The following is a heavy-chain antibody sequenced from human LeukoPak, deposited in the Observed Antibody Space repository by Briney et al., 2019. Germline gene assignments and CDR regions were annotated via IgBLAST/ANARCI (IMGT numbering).Heavy chain of an antibody. D-gene: IGHD1-26*01. Sequence: QSGPTLVKPTQTLTLTCTFSGFSLTTSGVGVGWIRQPPGKALEWIGYIYYSGSTNYNPSLKSRVTISVDTSKNQFSLKLSSVTAADTAVYYCARYSGSDVGAFDIWGQGTMVTVSS. V-gene: IGHV4-61*08. CDR3: ARYSGSDVGAFDI. CDR2: IYYSGST. J-gene: IGHJ3*02. CDR1: GFSLTTSGVG.